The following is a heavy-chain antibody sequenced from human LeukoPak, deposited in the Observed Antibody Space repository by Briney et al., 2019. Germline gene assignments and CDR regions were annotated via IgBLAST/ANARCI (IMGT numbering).Heavy chain of an antibody. CDR2: ISSSSSYI. Sequence: GGSLRLSCAASGFTFSSYSMNWVRQAPGKGLEWVSSISSSSSYIYYADSVKGRFTISRDNAKNSLYLQMNSLRAEDTAVYYCARDGSAARGHYYGMDVWRKATTVAVCS. J-gene: IGHJ6*04. CDR1: GFTFSSYS. CDR3: ARDGSAARGHYYGMDV. V-gene: IGHV3-21*01. D-gene: IGHD2-2*01.